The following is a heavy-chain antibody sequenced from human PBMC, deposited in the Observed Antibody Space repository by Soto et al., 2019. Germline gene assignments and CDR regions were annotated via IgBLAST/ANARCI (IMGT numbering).Heavy chain of an antibody. J-gene: IGHJ4*02. V-gene: IGHV4-30-2*01. CDR3: ARQMTTVTTFLDY. D-gene: IGHD4-4*01. CDR2: IYHSGST. CDR1: GGSISSGGYS. Sequence: PSETLSLTCAVSGGSISSGGYSWSWIRQPPGKGLEWIGYIYHSGSTYYNPSLASRITISVDRSTNQFSLRLRSVTAADTAVYYCARQMTTVTTFLDYWGQGSLVTVSS.